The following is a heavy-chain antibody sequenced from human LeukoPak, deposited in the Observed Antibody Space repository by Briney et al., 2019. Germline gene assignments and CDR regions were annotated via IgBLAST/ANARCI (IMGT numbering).Heavy chain of an antibody. CDR3: VRVLGTVTTIYYFDS. CDR2: IKQDGSTK. J-gene: IGHJ4*02. V-gene: IGHV3-7*04. Sequence: GGSLRLSCAASGLTFTNSWMAWVRQAPGKGLEWVANIKQDGSTKHYADSLKGRFTISRDNPKNTVYLQMNSLGAEDTAIYYCVRVLGTVTTIYYFDSWGQGTLVTVSS. D-gene: IGHD4-11*01. CDR1: GLTFTNSW.